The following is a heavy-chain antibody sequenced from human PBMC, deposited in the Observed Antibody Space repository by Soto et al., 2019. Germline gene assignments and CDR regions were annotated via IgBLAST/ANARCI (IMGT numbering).Heavy chain of an antibody. D-gene: IGHD1-1*01. CDR3: ARDRERVVQRAFDI. Sequence: PSETLSLTCTVSGGSISSGGYYWSWIRQHPGKGLEWIGYIYYSGSTYYNPSLKSRVTISVDTSKNQFSLKLSSVTAADTAVYYCARDRERVVQRAFDIWGQGTMVT. V-gene: IGHV4-31*03. CDR2: IYYSGST. CDR1: GGSISSGGYY. J-gene: IGHJ3*02.